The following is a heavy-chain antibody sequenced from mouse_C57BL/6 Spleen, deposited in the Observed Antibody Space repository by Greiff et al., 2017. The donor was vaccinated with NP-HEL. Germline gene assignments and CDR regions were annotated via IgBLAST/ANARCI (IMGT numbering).Heavy chain of an antibody. CDR3: TGASPFAY. V-gene: IGHV6-3*01. J-gene: IGHJ3*01. CDR1: GFTFSNYW. CDR2: IRLKSDNYAT. Sequence: DVKLQESGGGLVQPGGSMKLSCVASGFTFSNYWMNWVRQSPEKGLEWVAQIRLKSDNYATHYAESVKGRFTISRDDSKSSVYLQMNNLRAEDTGIYYCTGASPFAYWGQGTLVTVSA.